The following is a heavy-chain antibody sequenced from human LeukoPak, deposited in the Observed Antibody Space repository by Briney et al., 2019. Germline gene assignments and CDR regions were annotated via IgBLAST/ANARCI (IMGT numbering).Heavy chain of an antibody. CDR2: ISGSGGST. Sequence: GGSLRLSCATSGFTFSGYAMSWVRQAPGKGLEWVSAISGSGGSTYYADSVKGRFTISRDNPKNTLYLQMNTLRAEDTAVYYCAKLPGRAADYWGQGTLVTVSS. CDR1: GFTFSGYA. J-gene: IGHJ4*02. CDR3: AKLPGRAADY. V-gene: IGHV3-23*01.